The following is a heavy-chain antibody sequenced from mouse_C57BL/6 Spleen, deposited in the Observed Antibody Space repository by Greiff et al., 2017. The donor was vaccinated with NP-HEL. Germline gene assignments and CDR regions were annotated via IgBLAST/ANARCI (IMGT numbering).Heavy chain of an antibody. D-gene: IGHD2-3*01. CDR3: ARRDDGYPWYFDV. V-gene: IGHV8-12*01. CDR1: GFSLSTSGMG. CDR2: IYWDDDK. Sequence: QVTLKECGPGILQSSQTLSLTCSFSGFSLSTSGMGVSWIRQPSGKGLEWLAHIYWDDDKRYNPSLKSRLTISKDTSRNQVFLKSTSVDTADTATYYCARRDDGYPWYFDVWGTGTTVTVSS. J-gene: IGHJ1*03.